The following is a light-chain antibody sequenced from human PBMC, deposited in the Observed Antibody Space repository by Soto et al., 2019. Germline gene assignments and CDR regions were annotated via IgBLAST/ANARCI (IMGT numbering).Light chain of an antibody. Sequence: LTQPRSVSGSPGQSVTISCTGTSSDVGRFEYVSWYQQHPGEAPKVVVYDITKRPSGVPDRFSGSKSGNTASLTISGLQAEDEADYYCCSYAGIYSYVFGTGTKVTVL. J-gene: IGLJ1*01. CDR1: SSDVGRFEY. CDR2: DIT. V-gene: IGLV2-11*01. CDR3: CSYAGIYSYV.